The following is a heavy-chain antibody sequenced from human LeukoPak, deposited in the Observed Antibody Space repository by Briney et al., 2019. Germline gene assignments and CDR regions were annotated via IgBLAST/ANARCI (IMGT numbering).Heavy chain of an antibody. D-gene: IGHD4/OR15-4a*01. J-gene: IGHJ6*03. Sequence: SETLSLTCTVSGGSISSYYWSWIRQPPGKGLEWIGYIYYSGSTNYNPSLKSRVTISVDTSKNQSSLKLSSVTAADTAVYYCARAPNRPYYYYYYMDVWGKGTTVTVSS. CDR3: ARAPNRPYYYYYYMDV. CDR1: GGSISSYY. V-gene: IGHV4-59*01. CDR2: IYYSGST.